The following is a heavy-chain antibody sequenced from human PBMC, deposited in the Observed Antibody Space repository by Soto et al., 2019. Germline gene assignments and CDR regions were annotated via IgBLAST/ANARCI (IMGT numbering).Heavy chain of an antibody. Sequence: PSETLSLTCTVSGGSISGYYWSWIRQPPGKGLEWIGYMYKTGSTVYNPSLKSRVTISVGTSKNQFSLKLSSVTAADTAVYYCAGVILTVGNWFDPWGQGTLVTVSS. D-gene: IGHD3-9*01. CDR1: GGSISGYY. J-gene: IGHJ5*02. CDR2: MYKTGST. V-gene: IGHV4-4*08. CDR3: AGVILTVGNWFDP.